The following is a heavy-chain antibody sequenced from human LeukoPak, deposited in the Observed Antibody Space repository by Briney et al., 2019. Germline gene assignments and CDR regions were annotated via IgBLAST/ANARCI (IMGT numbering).Heavy chain of an antibody. CDR3: AREEAFDY. CDR1: GFTFSSYS. J-gene: IGHJ4*02. Sequence: GGSLRLSCAASGFTFSSYSMNWVRQAPGKGLEWVSVIYSGGSTYYADSVKGRFTISRDNSKNTLYLQMNSLRAEDTAVYYCAREEAFDYWGQGTLVTVSS. V-gene: IGHV3-53*01. CDR2: IYSGGST.